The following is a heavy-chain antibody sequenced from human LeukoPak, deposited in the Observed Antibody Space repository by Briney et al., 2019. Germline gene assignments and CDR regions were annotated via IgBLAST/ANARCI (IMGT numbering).Heavy chain of an antibody. D-gene: IGHD5-24*01. CDR1: GFTFSSYG. Sequence: PGGSLRLSCAASGFTFSSYGMHWVRQAPGKGLEWVAFIRYDGSNKYYADSVKGRFTISRDNSKNTLYLQMNSRRGEDTAVYYCAKDRDGYNYLYFDYWGQGNLVTVSS. V-gene: IGHV3-30*02. J-gene: IGHJ4*02. CDR2: IRYDGSNK. CDR3: AKDRDGYNYLYFDY.